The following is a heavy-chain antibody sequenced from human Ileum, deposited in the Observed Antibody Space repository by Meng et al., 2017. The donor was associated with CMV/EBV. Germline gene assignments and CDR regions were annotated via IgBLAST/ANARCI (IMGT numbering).Heavy chain of an antibody. Sequence: QGQLQEAGPVLMKPSQTLSLTCTVSGGSISSGDYYWSWIRQPPGKGLEWIGYIYYSGSTYYNPSLKSRVTISADTSKNQFALKLISVTAADTAVYYCASGSPQLGYVWGQGTLVTVSS. CDR3: ASGSPQLGYV. CDR1: GGSISSGDYY. D-gene: IGHD1-1*01. V-gene: IGHV4-30-4*01. J-gene: IGHJ4*02. CDR2: IYYSGST.